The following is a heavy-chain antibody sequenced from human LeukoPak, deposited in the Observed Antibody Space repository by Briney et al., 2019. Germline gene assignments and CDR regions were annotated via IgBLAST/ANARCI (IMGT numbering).Heavy chain of an antibody. CDR2: IIPIFGTA. V-gene: IGHV1-69*05. J-gene: IGHJ6*03. CDR1: GGTFSSYA. Sequence: SVKVSCKASGGTFSSYAISWVRQAPGQGLEWVGGIIPIFGTANYAQKFQGRVTITTDESTSTAYMELSSLRSEDTAVYYCARSGCSSTSCRYYYYYMDVWGKGTTVTVSS. D-gene: IGHD2-2*01. CDR3: ARSGCSSTSCRYYYYYMDV.